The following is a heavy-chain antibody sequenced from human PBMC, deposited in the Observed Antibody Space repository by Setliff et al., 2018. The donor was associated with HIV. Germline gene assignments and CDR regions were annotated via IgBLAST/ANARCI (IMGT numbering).Heavy chain of an antibody. D-gene: IGHD2-15*01. CDR1: GGSLRDHD. CDR3: ARGFEGYCSGDSCHWFDS. V-gene: IGHV4-34*12. CDR2: IIHSGRT. Sequence: PSETLSLTCAVYGGSLRDHDWSWIRQTPRKGLVWIGEIIHSGRTNYNPSLKSRVIVSRDTSKNQFSLRLTSTTVADTAVYYCARGFEGYCSGDSCHWFDSWGQGTQVTVSS. J-gene: IGHJ5*01.